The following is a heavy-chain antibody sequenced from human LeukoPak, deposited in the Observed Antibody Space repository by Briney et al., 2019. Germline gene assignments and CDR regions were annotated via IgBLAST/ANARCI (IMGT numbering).Heavy chain of an antibody. Sequence: ASVKVSCKASGYTFTSYAMHWVRQAPGQRLEWMGWINAGNGNTKYSQKFQGRVTITRDTSASTAYMELSGLRSEDTAVYYCARVSSGWYYFDYWGQGTLVTVSS. CDR1: GYTFTSYA. V-gene: IGHV1-3*01. J-gene: IGHJ4*02. D-gene: IGHD6-19*01. CDR2: INAGNGNT. CDR3: ARVSSGWYYFDY.